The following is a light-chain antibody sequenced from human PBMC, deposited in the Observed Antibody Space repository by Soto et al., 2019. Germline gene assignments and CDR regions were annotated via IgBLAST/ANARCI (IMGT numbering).Light chain of an antibody. CDR3: SSYTTSSTVV. J-gene: IGLJ2*01. CDR1: SSDVGGYNY. V-gene: IGLV2-14*03. Sequence: QSALTQPASVSGSPGQSITISCTGSSSDVGGYNYVSWYQQHHPGKAPKLMIYDVSNRPSGVSNRFSGSKSGNTASLTISGLQAEDEADYYSSSYTTSSTVVFGGGTKLTVL. CDR2: DVS.